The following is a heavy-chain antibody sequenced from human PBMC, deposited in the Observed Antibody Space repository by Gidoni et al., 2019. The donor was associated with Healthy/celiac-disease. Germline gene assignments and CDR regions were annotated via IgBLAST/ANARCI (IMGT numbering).Heavy chain of an antibody. V-gene: IGHV3-23*01. Sequence: EVQLLEYGGGLVQPGGSLRLSCAASGVTVGSYAMSWVRQAPGKGLEWVSAISVSGGSTYYADSVKGRFTISRDNSKNTLYLQMNSLRAEDTAVYYCATYGGNSWGDWFDPWGQGTLVTVSS. CDR1: GVTVGSYA. J-gene: IGHJ5*02. D-gene: IGHD2-21*02. CDR2: ISVSGGST. CDR3: ATYGGNSWGDWFDP.